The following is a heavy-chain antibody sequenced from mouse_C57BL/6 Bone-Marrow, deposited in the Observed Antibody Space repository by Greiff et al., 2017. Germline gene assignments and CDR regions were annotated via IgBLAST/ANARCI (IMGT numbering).Heavy chain of an antibody. CDR2: IWSGGST. V-gene: IGHV2-2*01. CDR3: ARRNYGSSPYYAMDY. CDR1: GFSLTSYG. Sequence: QVQLKESGPGLVQPSQSLSITCTVSGFSLTSYGVHWVRQSPGKGLEWLGVIWSGGSTDYNAAFISRLSISKDNSKSQVFFKMNSLQADDTAIYYCARRNYGSSPYYAMDYWGQGTSVTVSS. D-gene: IGHD1-1*01. J-gene: IGHJ4*01.